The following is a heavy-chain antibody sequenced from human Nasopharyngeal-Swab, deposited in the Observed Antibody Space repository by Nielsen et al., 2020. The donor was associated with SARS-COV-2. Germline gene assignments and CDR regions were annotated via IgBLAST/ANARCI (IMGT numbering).Heavy chain of an antibody. J-gene: IGHJ4*02. D-gene: IGHD2/OR15-2a*01. CDR1: GFTFSNYR. Sequence: GGSLRLSCAASGFTFSNYRMHWVRQAPGKGLVWVSRINGDGSSLNYADFVKGRFTISTDNAKSTLYLERNSLRAEDTAVYYCARGRGSSTSMIGYWGQGTLVTVSS. CDR3: ARGRGSSTSMIGY. V-gene: IGHV3-74*01. CDR2: INGDGSSL.